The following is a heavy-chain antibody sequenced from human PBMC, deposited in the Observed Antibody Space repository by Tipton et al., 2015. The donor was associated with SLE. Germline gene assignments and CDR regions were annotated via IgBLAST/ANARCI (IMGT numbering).Heavy chain of an antibody. CDR1: GGSFSGYC. J-gene: IGHJ6*02. Sequence: TLSLTCAVYGGSFSGYCWSWIRQPPGKGLEWIGEINNSGSTNYNPSLKSRVTISVDTSKHQFSLKLSSVTAADTAVYYCARHSTSSWYYYYYGMDVWGQGTTVTVSS. CDR2: INNSGST. V-gene: IGHV4-34*01. CDR3: ARHSTSSWYYYYYGMDV. D-gene: IGHD6-13*01.